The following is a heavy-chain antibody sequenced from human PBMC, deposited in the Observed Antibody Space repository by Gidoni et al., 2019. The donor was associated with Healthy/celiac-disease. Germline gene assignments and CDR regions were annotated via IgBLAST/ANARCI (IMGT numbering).Heavy chain of an antibody. Sequence: QVQLQESCPGLVKPSEPLSLTCTLSGGSISSYYWSWIRQPPGKGLEWIGDIYYSGSTNYNPSLKSRVTRTVDTSKNQFSVKLSSVTAADTAVYYCARHAWYFDLWGRGTLVTVSS. V-gene: IGHV4-59*08. CDR1: GGSISSYY. CDR3: ARHAWYFDL. J-gene: IGHJ2*01. CDR2: IYYSGST.